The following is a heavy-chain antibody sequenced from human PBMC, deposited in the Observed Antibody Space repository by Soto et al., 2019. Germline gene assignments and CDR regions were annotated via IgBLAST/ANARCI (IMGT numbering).Heavy chain of an antibody. CDR3: ARALRGYSYGYSFDY. CDR2: IKQDGSEK. Sequence: EVQLVESGGGLVQPGGSLRLSCAASGFTFSSYWMSWVRQAPGKGLEWVANIKQDGSEKYYVDSVKGRFTISRDNAKNSLYLQMNSLRVEDTAVYYCARALRGYSYGYSFDYWGQGTLVTVSS. J-gene: IGHJ4*02. CDR1: GFTFSSYW. V-gene: IGHV3-7*01. D-gene: IGHD5-18*01.